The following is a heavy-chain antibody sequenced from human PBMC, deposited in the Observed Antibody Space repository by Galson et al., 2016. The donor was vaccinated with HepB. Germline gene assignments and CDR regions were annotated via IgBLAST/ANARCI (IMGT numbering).Heavy chain of an antibody. CDR3: ARGYYYDSSAYYKYEGSKDYFEY. Sequence: SLRLSCAGSGFTFSTYAMNWVRQAPGKGLEWVSSIRGSGGGIDYADSVKGRFTISRDNSKNTVSLQMNSLRPEDTGVYYCARGYYYDSSAYYKYEGSKDYFEYWGQGTLVTVSS. CDR1: GFTFSTYA. J-gene: IGHJ4*02. D-gene: IGHD3-22*01. V-gene: IGHV3-23*01. CDR2: IRGSGGGI.